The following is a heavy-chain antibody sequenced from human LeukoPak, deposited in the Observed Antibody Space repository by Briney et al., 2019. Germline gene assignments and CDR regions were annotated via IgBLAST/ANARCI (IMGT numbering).Heavy chain of an antibody. CDR3: ARLPPPRRGYSYGLDY. CDR1: GYSFTSYW. D-gene: IGHD5-18*01. V-gene: IGHV5-51*01. CDR2: IYPGDSGT. J-gene: IGHJ4*02. Sequence: GESLKISCKGSGYSFTSYWIGWVRQMPGKGLEWMGIIYPGDSGTRYSPSFQGQVTISADKSISTAYLQWSSLKASDTAMYYCARLPPPRRGYSYGLDYWGQGTLVTVSS.